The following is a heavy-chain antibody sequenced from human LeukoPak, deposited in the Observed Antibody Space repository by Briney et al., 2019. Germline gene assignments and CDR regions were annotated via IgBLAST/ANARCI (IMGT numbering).Heavy chain of an antibody. CDR2: ISSSSSYI. Sequence: PGGSPRLSCAASGFTFSSYSMNWVRQAPGKGLEWVSSISSSSSYIYYADSVKGRFTISRDNAKNSLYLQMNSLRAEDTAVYYCARDSSSWNGNYFDYWGQGTLVTVSS. V-gene: IGHV3-21*01. J-gene: IGHJ4*02. CDR3: ARDSSSWNGNYFDY. D-gene: IGHD6-13*01. CDR1: GFTFSSYS.